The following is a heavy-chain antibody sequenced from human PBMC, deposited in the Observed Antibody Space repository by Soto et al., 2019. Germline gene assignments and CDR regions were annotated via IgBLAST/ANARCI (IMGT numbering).Heavy chain of an antibody. CDR3: AREPDIVVVPAARGPPNWFDP. Sequence: ASVKVSCKASGYTFTSYYMHWVRQAPGQGLEWMGIINPSGGSTSYAQKFQGRVTMTRDTSTSTVYMELSSLRSEDTAVYYCAREPDIVVVPAARGPPNWFDPWGQGTLVTV. J-gene: IGHJ5*02. CDR1: GYTFTSYY. V-gene: IGHV1-46*03. D-gene: IGHD2-2*01. CDR2: INPSGGST.